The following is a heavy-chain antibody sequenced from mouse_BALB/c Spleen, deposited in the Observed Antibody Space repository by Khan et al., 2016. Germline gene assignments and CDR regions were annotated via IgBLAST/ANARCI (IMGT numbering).Heavy chain of an antibody. CDR3: ARDRYYGTSYFDY. Sequence: QMQLEESGPGLVAPSQSLSITCTVSGFSLTTYGVHWVRQPPGKGLEWLGVIWAGGSTNYNSALMSRLSISKDNSKSQVFLNKNRMQNEDTATYYCARDRYYGTSYFDYWGQGTTLTVSS. J-gene: IGHJ2*01. V-gene: IGHV2-9*02. D-gene: IGHD1-1*01. CDR1: GFSLTTYG. CDR2: IWAGGST.